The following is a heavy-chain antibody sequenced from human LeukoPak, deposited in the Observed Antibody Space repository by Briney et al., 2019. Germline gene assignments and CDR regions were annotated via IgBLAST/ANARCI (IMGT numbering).Heavy chain of an antibody. V-gene: IGHV4-4*02. CDR3: AREIVGGFNPGAY. J-gene: IGHJ4*02. CDR2: IHRSGST. D-gene: IGHD1-14*01. Sequence: SETLSLTCTVSPDSTTSNFWSSVRLPPGKGLEWIGEIHRSGSTNYNPSLQSRVTISIDRSKNQIALELSSVTAADTAVYYCAREIVGGFNPGAYWGQGTLVTVSS. CDR1: PDSTTSNF.